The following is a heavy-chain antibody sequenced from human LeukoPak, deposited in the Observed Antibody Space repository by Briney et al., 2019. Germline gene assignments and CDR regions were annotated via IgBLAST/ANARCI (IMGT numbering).Heavy chain of an antibody. Sequence: SETLSLTCTVSGGSISSGSYYWSWIRQPAGKGLEWIGRIHTSGSTNYNPSLKSRVTMSVDTSKNQFSLKLSSVTAADTAVYYCARDQYYYDSSGYLTFDYWGQGTLVTVSS. J-gene: IGHJ4*02. CDR3: ARDQYYYDSSGYLTFDY. CDR1: GGSISSGSYY. V-gene: IGHV4-61*02. D-gene: IGHD3-22*01. CDR2: IHTSGST.